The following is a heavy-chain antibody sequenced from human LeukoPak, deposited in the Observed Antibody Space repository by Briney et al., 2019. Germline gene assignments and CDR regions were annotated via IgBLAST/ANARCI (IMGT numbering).Heavy chain of an antibody. Sequence: PSETLSLTCTVSGDSMRSSSYYWVWIRQPPGRGLEWIGSIYYRANTYYSPALRSRVTISVDTSKNQFSLVLHSVTAADTAVYYCARQFSDYLDVWGRGTTVTISS. D-gene: IGHD6-19*01. CDR2: IYYRANT. CDR3: ARQFSDYLDV. J-gene: IGHJ6*03. CDR1: GDSMRSSSYY. V-gene: IGHV4-39*01.